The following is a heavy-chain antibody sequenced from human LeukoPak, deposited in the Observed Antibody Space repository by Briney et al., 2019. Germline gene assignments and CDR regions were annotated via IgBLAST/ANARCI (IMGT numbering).Heavy chain of an antibody. CDR2: IYYSGSI. V-gene: IGHV4-39*01. Sequence: SETLSLTCTVSGGSISSSSYYWGWIRQPPGKGLEWIGSIYYSGSIYYNPSLKSRVTISVDTSKNQFSLKLSSVTAADTAVYYCATRGNMDTATYAFDIWGPGTMVTVSS. CDR1: GGSISSSSYY. CDR3: ATRGNMDTATYAFDI. J-gene: IGHJ3*02. D-gene: IGHD5-18*01.